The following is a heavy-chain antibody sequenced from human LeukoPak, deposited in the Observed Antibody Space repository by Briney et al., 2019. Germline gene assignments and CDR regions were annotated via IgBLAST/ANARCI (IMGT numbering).Heavy chain of an antibody. D-gene: IGHD3-10*01. CDR1: GGSISSYY. V-gene: IGHV4-59*08. Sequence: PSETLSLTCTVSGGSISSYYWSWIRQPPGKGLEWIGYIYYSGSTNYNPSLKSRVTISVDTSKNQFSLKLSSVTAADTAVYYCASSYYHGSGSAFTFDYWGQGTLVTVSS. CDR3: ASSYYHGSGSAFTFDY. CDR2: IYYSGST. J-gene: IGHJ4*02.